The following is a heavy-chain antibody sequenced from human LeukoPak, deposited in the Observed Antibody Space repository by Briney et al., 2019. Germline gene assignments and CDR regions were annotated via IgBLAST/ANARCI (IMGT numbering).Heavy chain of an antibody. CDR1: GFTFDDYA. J-gene: IGHJ4*02. V-gene: IGHV3-43D*04. D-gene: IGHD3-22*01. CDR2: ISWDGGST. CDR3: AREQVVVHFDY. Sequence: GGSLRLSCAASGFTFDDYAMHWVRQAPGKGLEWVSLISWDGGSTYYADSVKGRFTISRDNAKNSLYPQMNSLRAEDTAVYYCAREQVVVHFDYWGQGTLVTVSS.